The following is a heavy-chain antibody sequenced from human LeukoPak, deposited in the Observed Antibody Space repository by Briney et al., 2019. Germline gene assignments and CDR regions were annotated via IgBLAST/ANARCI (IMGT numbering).Heavy chain of an antibody. CDR2: ISAYNGNT. J-gene: IGHJ4*02. CDR3: ARGILRQWLGY. Sequence: ASVKVSFKASGYTFTIYGISWVRQAPGQGLEWMGWISAYNGNTNYAQNLQGRVTMTTDTSTSTAYMEVRSLRSDDTAVYYCARGILRQWLGYWGQGTLVTVSS. CDR1: GYTFTIYG. D-gene: IGHD6-19*01. V-gene: IGHV1-18*01.